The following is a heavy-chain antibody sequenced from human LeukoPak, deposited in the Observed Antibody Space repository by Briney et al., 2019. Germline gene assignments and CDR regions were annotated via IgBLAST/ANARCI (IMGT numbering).Heavy chain of an antibody. V-gene: IGHV4-61*08. J-gene: IGHJ4*02. D-gene: IGHD3-22*01. CDR1: GGSISSGGYY. CDR3: ARENPSGYYNRPIDY. Sequence: PSETLPLTCTVSGGSISSGGYYWSWIRQHPGKGLEWIGYIYYSGSIKYNPSLKSRVTMSVDTSKNQFSLKLSSVTAADTAIYYCARENPSGYYNRPIDYWGQGTLVTVSS. CDR2: IYYSGSI.